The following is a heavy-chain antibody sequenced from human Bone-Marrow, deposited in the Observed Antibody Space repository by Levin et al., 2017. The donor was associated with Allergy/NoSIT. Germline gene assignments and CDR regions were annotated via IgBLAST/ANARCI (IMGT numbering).Heavy chain of an antibody. V-gene: IGHV3-30*18. CDR2: ISHDGSNK. CDR3: ANETCYGSGIYPDY. Sequence: GGSLRLSCAASGFTFSSYGIHWVRQSPGKGLEWVALISHDGSNKYYADSVKGRFTISRDNSKNTLYLQMNSLRAEDRAVYYCANETCYGSGIYPDYWGQGPLVTVSS. CDR1: GFTFSSYG. J-gene: IGHJ4*02. D-gene: IGHD3-10*01.